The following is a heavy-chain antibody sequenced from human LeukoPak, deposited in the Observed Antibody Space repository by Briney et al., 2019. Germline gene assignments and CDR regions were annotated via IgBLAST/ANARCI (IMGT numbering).Heavy chain of an antibody. D-gene: IGHD1-14*01. J-gene: IGHJ5*02. CDR3: VRGAVAGPFDP. Sequence: GGSLRLSCAASGLTLSTNGMSWVRQAPGKGLEWVSSIPGDDTATYYADSVKGRFTISKDNSKNTLYLQMNSLRAEETAIYYCVRGAVAGPFDPWGQGTQVTVSS. CDR1: GLTLSTNG. CDR2: IPGDDTAT. V-gene: IGHV3-23*01.